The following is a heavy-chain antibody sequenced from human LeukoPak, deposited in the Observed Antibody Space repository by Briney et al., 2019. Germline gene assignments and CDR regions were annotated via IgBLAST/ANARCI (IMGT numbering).Heavy chain of an antibody. CDR1: GYTFTGYY. CDR2: INPNSGGT. CDR3: ARGVNPGYSSGWYYFDY. D-gene: IGHD6-19*01. V-gene: IGHV1-2*04. J-gene: IGHJ4*02. Sequence: ASVKVSCKASGYTFTGYYMHWVRQAPGQGLEWMGWINPNSGGTNYAQKFQGWVTMTRDTSISTAYMELSRLRSDDTAVYYCARGVNPGYSSGWYYFDYWGQGTLVTVSS.